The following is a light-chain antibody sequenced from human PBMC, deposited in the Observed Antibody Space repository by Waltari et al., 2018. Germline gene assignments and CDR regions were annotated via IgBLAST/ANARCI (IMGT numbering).Light chain of an antibody. CDR1: HSISTW. V-gene: IGKV1-5*03. J-gene: IGKJ3*01. CDR2: EAS. CDR3: QQFNTYPIP. Sequence: DIQITQSPSTLSASVGDRVTITCRASHSISTWLAWYQQKPGKAPKLLIYEASSLENGVPSRVSGSGSGTEFTLTISSLQPDDFATYYCQQFNTYPIPFGRGTKVDIK.